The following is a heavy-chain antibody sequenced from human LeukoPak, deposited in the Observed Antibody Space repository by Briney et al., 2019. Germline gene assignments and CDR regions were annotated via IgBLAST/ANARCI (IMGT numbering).Heavy chain of an antibody. D-gene: IGHD3-16*02. CDR3: ARGLRLGELSSPTGY. J-gene: IGHJ4*02. CDR1: GGTFSNYA. V-gene: IGHV1-69*10. Sequence: EASVKVSCKASGGTFSNYAISWVRQAPGQGLEWMGGFDPEDGETIYAQKFQGRVTITRDTSASTAYMELSSLRSEDTAVYYCARGLRLGELSSPTGYWGQGTLVTVSS. CDR2: FDPEDGET.